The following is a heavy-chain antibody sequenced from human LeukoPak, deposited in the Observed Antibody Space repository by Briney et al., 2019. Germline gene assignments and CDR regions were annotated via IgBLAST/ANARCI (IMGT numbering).Heavy chain of an antibody. CDR3: TTDYDFWSGYYGS. D-gene: IGHD3-3*01. J-gene: IGHJ4*02. Sequence: GGSLSLSCAPSGLTFSNAWMRWARHAPGGGLECVGRIKSKTDGGTTDYAAPVKRRFTISPDDSRNTQYLQMNSMNTEDTAVYYCTTDYDFWSGYYGSWGQGTLVTVSS. V-gene: IGHV3-15*01. CDR1: GLTFSNAW. CDR2: IKSKTDGGTT.